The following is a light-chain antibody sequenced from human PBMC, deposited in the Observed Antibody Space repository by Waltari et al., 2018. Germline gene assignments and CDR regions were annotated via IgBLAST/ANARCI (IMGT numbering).Light chain of an antibody. J-gene: IGKJ5*01. CDR1: QAISSW. CDR2: AAS. Sequence: DIQMTQSPSSVSASVGDRVTIICRAGQAISSWLAWYQQKPGKAPKLLIYAASSLQSGVPSRFSGSGFGTDFTLTISSLQPEDFATYFCQQFDTFPLTFGQGTRLEIK. CDR3: QQFDTFPLT. V-gene: IGKV1-12*01.